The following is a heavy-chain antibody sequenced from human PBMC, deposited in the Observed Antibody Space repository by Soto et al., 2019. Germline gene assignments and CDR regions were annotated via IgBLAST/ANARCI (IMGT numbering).Heavy chain of an antibody. J-gene: IGHJ4*01. CDR3: AHRPIVGAAI. Sequence: QVQLQESGPGLVKPSGTLSLTCGVFGGSISNSNWWTWVRQPPGQGLEWIGEIYHTGSTNYNSSLMRRVTISLEKPNYQFALKLSSVTAADTAVYYCAHRPIVGAAIWGHGTLVIVSS. CDR1: GGSISNSNW. V-gene: IGHV4-4*02. D-gene: IGHD1-26*01. CDR2: IYHTGST.